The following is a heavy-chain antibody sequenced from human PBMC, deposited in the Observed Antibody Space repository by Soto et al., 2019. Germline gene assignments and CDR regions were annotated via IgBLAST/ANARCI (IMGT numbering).Heavy chain of an antibody. V-gene: IGHV4-39*01. CDR3: ARPTSGYYYGMDV. Sequence: SETLSLTCTVSGGSISSSSYYWGWIRQPPGKGLEWIGSIYYSGSTYYNPSLKSRVTISVDTSKHHFSLKLSAVTAADTAVYYCARPTSGYYYGMDVWGQGTTVTVSS. CDR2: IYYSGST. J-gene: IGHJ6*02. D-gene: IGHD3-10*01. CDR1: GGSISSSSYY.